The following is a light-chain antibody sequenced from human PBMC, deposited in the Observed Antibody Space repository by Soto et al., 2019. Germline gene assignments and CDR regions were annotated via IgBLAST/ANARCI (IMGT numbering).Light chain of an antibody. CDR3: QQSYRTPYT. CDR1: QSVSTY. Sequence: DIVLTQSPATLSLSPGERATLSCRASQSVSTYVAWYQQKPGQAPRLLVYDASNRATGIPARFSGSGSGTDFTLTISGLEPEDFATYYCQQSYRTPYTFGQGTKLETK. CDR2: DAS. V-gene: IGKV3-11*01. J-gene: IGKJ2*01.